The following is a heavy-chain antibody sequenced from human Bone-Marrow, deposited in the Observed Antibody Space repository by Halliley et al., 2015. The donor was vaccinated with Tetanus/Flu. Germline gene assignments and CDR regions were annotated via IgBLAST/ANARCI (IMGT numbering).Heavy chain of an antibody. CDR2: IYHTGNS. CDR3: ARGTVFDAFNV. J-gene: IGHJ3*01. CDR1: GGSISGDYS. D-gene: IGHD1-1*01. Sequence: LRLSCSISGGSISGDYSWSWIRQSPGKGLEWIGYIYHTGNSYYNPSLTSRLTISIDRSKNQISLKLTSVTAADTAVYYCARGTVFDAFNVGGPGKRVAVSS. V-gene: IGHV4-30-2*06.